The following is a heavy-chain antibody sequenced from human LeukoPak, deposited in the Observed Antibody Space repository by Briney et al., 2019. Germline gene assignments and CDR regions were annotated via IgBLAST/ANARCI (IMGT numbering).Heavy chain of an antibody. CDR3: ATLYIVVLSTSEWFDP. Sequence: GGSLRLSCVASGFTFTSYSIHWVRQPPGKGLEWLGVIPHDDSNKYYADSVKGRFTISRDNSKDTVYLQMNSLGPEDTATYYCATLYIVVLSTSEWFDPWGQGTLVTVSA. V-gene: IGHV3-30-3*01. CDR2: IPHDDSNK. CDR1: GFTFTSYS. D-gene: IGHD2-21*01. J-gene: IGHJ5*02.